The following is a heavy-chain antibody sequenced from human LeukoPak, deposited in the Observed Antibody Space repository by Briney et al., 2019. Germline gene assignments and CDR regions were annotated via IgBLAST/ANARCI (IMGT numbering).Heavy chain of an antibody. CDR1: AGSITYNQ. CDR2: VHTSGRS. V-gene: IGHV4-4*07. Sequence: SQTLSLTCTVSAGSITYNQWSSIRQPAGKGLEWIGRVHTSGRSNYKLYLQSRDTISQDTSNNQLSLNPNSVTDADTALYYCAREVPLYGDYAVFDYWGQGTPVTVSS. CDR3: AREVPLYGDYAVFDY. J-gene: IGHJ4*02. D-gene: IGHD4-17*01.